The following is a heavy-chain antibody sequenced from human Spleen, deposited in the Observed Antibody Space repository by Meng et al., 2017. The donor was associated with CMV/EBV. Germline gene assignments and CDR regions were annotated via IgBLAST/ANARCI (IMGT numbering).Heavy chain of an antibody. V-gene: IGHV1-8*01. D-gene: IGHD7-27*01. CDR3: ARGVWGGGIDY. CDR1: GYTFTSFN. CDR2: MNPNSGYT. Sequence: QVQLVQSGAEVKKPGAAVKVSCKASGYTFTSFNINWVRQATGQGLEGMGWMNPNSGYTGYAQKFQGRVTMTRDTSISTAYMELSSLRSGDTAVYYCARGVWGGGIDYWGQGTLVTVSS. J-gene: IGHJ4*02.